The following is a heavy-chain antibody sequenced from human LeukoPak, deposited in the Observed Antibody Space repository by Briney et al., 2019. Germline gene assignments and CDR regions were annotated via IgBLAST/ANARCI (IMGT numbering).Heavy chain of an antibody. V-gene: IGHV3-74*01. J-gene: IGHJ6*03. Sequence: PGGSLRLSCAASGFTFSSYWMHWVRQAPGKGLAWVSRIKSDGKTNYADSVKGRFTISRDNAKNSLYLQMNRLRAEDTAVYYCARATDYYYYYYMDVWGKGTTVTVSS. CDR1: GFTFSSYW. CDR2: IKSDGKT. CDR3: ARATDYYYYYYMDV.